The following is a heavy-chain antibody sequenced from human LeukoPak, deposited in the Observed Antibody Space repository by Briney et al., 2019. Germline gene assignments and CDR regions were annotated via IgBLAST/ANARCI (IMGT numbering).Heavy chain of an antibody. V-gene: IGHV4-34*12. CDR1: GGSFTCYY. CDR2: IIHSGST. CDR3: ASTQMRTVTTLFPSSGAPIYS. D-gene: IGHD4-17*01. J-gene: IGHJ5*01. Sequence: SETLSLTCAVFGGSFTCYYWTWIRQPPGGGLEWIGEIIHSGSTLYNPSLKNRVTISVDTSKNQFSLKLTSVTTADTAIYYCASTQMRTVTTLFPSSGAPIYSRGQGSLVTVSS.